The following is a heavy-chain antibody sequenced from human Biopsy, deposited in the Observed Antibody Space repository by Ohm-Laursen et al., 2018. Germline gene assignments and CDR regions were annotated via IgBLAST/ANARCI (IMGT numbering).Heavy chain of an antibody. J-gene: IGHJ4*02. CDR3: TRDDAVTGIRGLYY. Sequence: TLSRTCTVSGGSVSSYYWNWIRQPPGKGLEWIGYIYYSGITYYSSSLKSRVTISIDKSKDQFFLMLSSVPAEDAAVYYCTRDDAVTGIRGLYYWGQGALVTVSS. V-gene: IGHV4-59*02. CDR1: GGSVSSYY. CDR2: IYYSGIT. D-gene: IGHD2-21*02.